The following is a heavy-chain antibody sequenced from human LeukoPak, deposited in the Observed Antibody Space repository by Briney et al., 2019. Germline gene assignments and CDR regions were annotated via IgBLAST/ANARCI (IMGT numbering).Heavy chain of an antibody. CDR3: ARVGYPYYYGMDV. CDR1: GFTVSSNY. D-gene: IGHD1-1*01. Sequence: PGGSLRLSCAASGFTVSSNYMSWVRQAPGKGLEWVSVIYSGGSTYYADSVKGRFTISRDNSKNTLYLQMNSLRAEDTAVYCCARVGYPYYYGMDVWGQGTTVTVSS. J-gene: IGHJ6*02. V-gene: IGHV3-66*01. CDR2: IYSGGST.